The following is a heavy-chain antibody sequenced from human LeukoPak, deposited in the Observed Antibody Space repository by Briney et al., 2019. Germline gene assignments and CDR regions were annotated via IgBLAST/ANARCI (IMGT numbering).Heavy chain of an antibody. CDR3: ARAKGYYDFWSGYYILDV. D-gene: IGHD3-3*01. J-gene: IGHJ6*02. CDR1: GGSITSHY. CDR2: IYYSGST. Sequence: PSETLSLTCIVSGGSITSHYWSWIRQPPGKGLEWIGYIYYSGSTNYNPSLKSRVTISVDTSKNQFSLKLSSVTAADTAVYYCARAKGYYDFWSGYYILDVWGQGTTVTVSS. V-gene: IGHV4-59*11.